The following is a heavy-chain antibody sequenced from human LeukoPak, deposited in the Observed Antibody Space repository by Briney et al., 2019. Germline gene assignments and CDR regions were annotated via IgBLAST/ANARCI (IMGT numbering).Heavy chain of an antibody. V-gene: IGHV3-48*01. D-gene: IGHD6-13*01. CDR3: ARAYPPLRTAAAGDQ. CDR2: IGIGSTTI. J-gene: IGHJ4*02. CDR1: GFTFSSYS. Sequence: PGGSLRLSCAASGFTFSSYSMNWVRQAPGKGLEWVSYIGIGSTTIYYADSVKGRFTISRDNAKNSLYLQMNSLRAEDTAVYYCARAYPPLRTAAAGDQWGQGTLVTVSS.